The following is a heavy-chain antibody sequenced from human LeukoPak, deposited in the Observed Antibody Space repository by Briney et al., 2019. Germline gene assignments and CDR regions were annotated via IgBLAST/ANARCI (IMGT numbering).Heavy chain of an antibody. CDR2: ISSISHYI. CDR3: ARDLSTSLPGGFDY. Sequence: TGGSLRLSCAASGFTFSTYSMNWVRQAPGKGLEWVSIISSISHYIYYADSVKGRFTISRDNARNSLYLQMNSLRVEDTAVYYCARDLSTSLPGGFDYWGQGTLVTVSS. V-gene: IGHV3-21*01. D-gene: IGHD2-2*01. CDR1: GFTFSTYS. J-gene: IGHJ4*02.